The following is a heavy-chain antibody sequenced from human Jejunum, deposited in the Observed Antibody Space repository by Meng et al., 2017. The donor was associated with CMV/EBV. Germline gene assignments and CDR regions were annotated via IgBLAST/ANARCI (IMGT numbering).Heavy chain of an antibody. J-gene: IGHJ4*02. CDR2: IYWDDDK. Sequence: CSFSGCSPTPCGVAVGWIRQPPGKALEWLALIYWDDDKRYGPSLKSRVTLTKDTSKNQLVLTMTNMDPVDTATYYSVHVLSGTFDYCGQGTLVTVSS. V-gene: IGHV2-5*05. CDR1: GCSPTPCGVA. CDR3: VHVLSGTFDY. D-gene: IGHD1-26*01.